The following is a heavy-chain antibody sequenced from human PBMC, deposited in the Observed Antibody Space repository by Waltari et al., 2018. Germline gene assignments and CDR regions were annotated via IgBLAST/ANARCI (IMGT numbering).Heavy chain of an antibody. J-gene: IGHJ6*02. Sequence: QVQLQESGPGLVKPSETLSLTCTVSGGSISSHYWSWLRQRHGKGLEWSGYIYYSGSTNYNPSLKSRVTISVDTSKNQFSLKLSSVTAADTAVYYCARVTPGIAVAGTGGMDVWGQGTTVTVSS. V-gene: IGHV4-59*11. CDR1: GGSISSHY. D-gene: IGHD6-19*01. CDR2: IYYSGST. CDR3: ARVTPGIAVAGTGGMDV.